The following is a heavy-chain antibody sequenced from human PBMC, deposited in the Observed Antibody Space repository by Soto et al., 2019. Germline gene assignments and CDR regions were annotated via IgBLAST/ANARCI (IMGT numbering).Heavy chain of an antibody. CDR1: GVTFNKYA. V-gene: IGHV3-23*01. J-gene: IGHJ2*01. Sequence: EVQLLESGGDFVQPGGSLRLSCAVSGVTFNKYAMSWVRLPPGKGPEWVSAITGSGGLAYYADSVKGRFSISRDNSKNILFLQMNSLKDEDSATYYCAKGDYGGNSPYWYFDLWGRGTLVIVSS. CDR2: ITGSGGLA. D-gene: IGHD2-21*02. CDR3: AKGDYGGNSPYWYFDL.